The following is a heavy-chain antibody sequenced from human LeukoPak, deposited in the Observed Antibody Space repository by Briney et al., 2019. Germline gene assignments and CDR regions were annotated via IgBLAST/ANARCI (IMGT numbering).Heavy chain of an antibody. CDR3: AREGRLRYFDWFPLLL. D-gene: IGHD3-9*01. Sequence: QPGGSLRLSCAASGFTFSSYWMHWVRQAPGKGLVWVSRINSDGSSTSYADSVKGRFTISRDNAKNTLYLQMNSLRAEDTAVYYCAREGRLRYFDWFPLLLWGQGTLVTVSS. CDR1: GFTFSSYW. V-gene: IGHV3-74*01. CDR2: INSDGSST. J-gene: IGHJ4*02.